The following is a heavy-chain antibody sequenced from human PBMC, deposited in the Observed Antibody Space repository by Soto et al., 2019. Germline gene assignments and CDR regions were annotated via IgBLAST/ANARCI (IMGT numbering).Heavy chain of an antibody. CDR2: IYHSGST. J-gene: IGHJ6*02. CDR3: ASRAWDYYYGMDV. Sequence: SATLSLTCAVSGGSICSSNWWSWVRQPPGKGLEWIGEIYHSGSTNYNPSLKSRVTISVDKSKNQFSLQLSSVTAADTAVYYCASRAWDYYYGMDVWGQGTTVTVYS. V-gene: IGHV4-4*02. CDR1: GGSICSSNW.